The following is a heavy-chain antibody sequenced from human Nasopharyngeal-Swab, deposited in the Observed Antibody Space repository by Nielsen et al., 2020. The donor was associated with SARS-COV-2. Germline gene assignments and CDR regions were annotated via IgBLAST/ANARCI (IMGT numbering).Heavy chain of an antibody. CDR3: ARVILTGLGGYFDL. V-gene: IGHV4-34*01. Sequence: SETLSLTCAVYGGSFSGYYWRWIRQPPGKGLEWIGEINHSGSTNYNPSLKSRVTISVDTSKNQFSLKLSSVTAADTAVYYCARVILTGLGGYFDLWGRGTLVTVSS. CDR2: INHSGST. CDR1: GGSFSGYY. J-gene: IGHJ2*01. D-gene: IGHD2-8*02.